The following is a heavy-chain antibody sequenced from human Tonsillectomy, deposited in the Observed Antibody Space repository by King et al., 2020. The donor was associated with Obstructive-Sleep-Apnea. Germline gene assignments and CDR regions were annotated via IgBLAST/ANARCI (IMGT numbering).Heavy chain of an antibody. V-gene: IGHV3-23*04. D-gene: IGHD2-15*01. CDR2: INDGVDDL. CDR3: VKCKGGRWVGAFDY. J-gene: IGHJ4*02. Sequence: VQLVESGGGLVQPGVSLRLSCLASRFVCSNYDMSLVRHLPGKGPYGFSYINDGVDDLHYADSVRGRLTISRDNMRKTVYLQMDSLSAEDTAQYYCVKCKGGRWVGAFDYGGPGTPVTVSS. CDR1: RFVCSNYD.